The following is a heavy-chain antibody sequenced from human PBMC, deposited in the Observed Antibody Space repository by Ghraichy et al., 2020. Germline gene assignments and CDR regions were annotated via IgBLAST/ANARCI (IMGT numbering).Heavy chain of an antibody. D-gene: IGHD3-9*01. Sequence: GGSLRLSCAASGFTSSSYAMSWVRQAPGKGLEWVSAISGSGGSTYYADSVKGRFTISRDNSKNTLYLQMNSLRAEDTAVYYCAKVGEPYFDWLLDDAFDIWGQGTMVTVSS. V-gene: IGHV3-23*01. CDR1: GFTSSSYA. J-gene: IGHJ3*02. CDR2: ISGSGGST. CDR3: AKVGEPYFDWLLDDAFDI.